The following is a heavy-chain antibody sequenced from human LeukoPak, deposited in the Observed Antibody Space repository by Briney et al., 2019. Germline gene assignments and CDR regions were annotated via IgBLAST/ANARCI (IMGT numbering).Heavy chain of an antibody. J-gene: IGHJ4*02. CDR1: GFTFSSYS. D-gene: IGHD6-13*01. Sequence: PGGSLRLSCAASGFTFSSYSMNWVRQAPGKGLEWVSSISSSSSYIYYADSVKGRFTISRDNAENSLYLQMSSLRAEDTAMYYCAREVSAWYSSSWYPDYWGQGTLVTVSS. CDR3: AREVSAWYSSSWYPDY. V-gene: IGHV3-21*01. CDR2: ISSSSSYI.